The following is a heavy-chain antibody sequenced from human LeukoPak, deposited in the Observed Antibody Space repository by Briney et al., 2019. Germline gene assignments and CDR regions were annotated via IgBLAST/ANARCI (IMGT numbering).Heavy chain of an antibody. Sequence: SETLSLTCTVSGGSISSYYWSWIRQPAGKGLEWIGRIYTSGSTNYNPSLKSRVTRSVDASKNQFSLKLSSVTAADTAVYYCARSGILTGYRNAFDIWGQGTMVTVSS. D-gene: IGHD3-9*01. CDR3: ARSGILTGYRNAFDI. CDR1: GGSISSYY. V-gene: IGHV4-4*07. CDR2: IYTSGST. J-gene: IGHJ3*02.